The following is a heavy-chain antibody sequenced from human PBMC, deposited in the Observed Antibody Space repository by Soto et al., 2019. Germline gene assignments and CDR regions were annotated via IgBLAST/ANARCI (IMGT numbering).Heavy chain of an antibody. V-gene: IGHV4-39*01. CDR1: GGSISSSSYY. D-gene: IGHD3-10*01. CDR3: ARRGGKEGWFDP. CDR2: IYYSGST. J-gene: IGHJ5*02. Sequence: SETLSLTCTVSGGSISSSSYYWGWIRQPPGKGLEWIGSIYYSGSTYYNPSLKSRVTISVDTPKNQFSLKLSSVTAADTAVYYCARRGGKEGWFDPWGQGTLVTVSS.